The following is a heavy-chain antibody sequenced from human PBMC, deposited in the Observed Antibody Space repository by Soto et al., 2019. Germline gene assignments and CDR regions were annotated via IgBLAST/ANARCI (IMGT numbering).Heavy chain of an antibody. CDR3: ARDISDCSGGSCYSGNWFDP. J-gene: IGHJ5*02. CDR2: ISYDGSNK. Sequence: GGSLRLSCAASGFTFSSYAMHWVRQAPGKGLEWVAVISYDGSNKYYADSVKGRFTISRDNSKNTLYLQMNSLRAEDTAVYYCARDISDCSGGSCYSGNWFDPWGQGTLVTSPQ. V-gene: IGHV3-30-3*01. D-gene: IGHD2-15*01. CDR1: GFTFSSYA.